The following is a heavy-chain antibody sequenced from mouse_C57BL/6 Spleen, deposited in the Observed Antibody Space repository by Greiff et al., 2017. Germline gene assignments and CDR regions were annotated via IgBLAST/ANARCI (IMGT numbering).Heavy chain of an antibody. CDR3: TDSSGYSYAMDY. J-gene: IGHJ4*01. V-gene: IGHV1-15*01. Sequence: QVQLQQSGAELVRPGASVTLSCKASGYTFTDYEMHWVKQTPVHGLEWIGAIDPETGGTAYNQTFKGKAILTADKSSSTAYMELRSLTSEDSAVYYCTDSSGYSYAMDYWGQGTSVTVSS. CDR2: IDPETGGT. D-gene: IGHD3-2*02. CDR1: GYTFTDYE.